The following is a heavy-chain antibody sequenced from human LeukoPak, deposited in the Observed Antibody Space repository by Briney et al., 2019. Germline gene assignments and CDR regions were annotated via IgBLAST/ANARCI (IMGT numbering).Heavy chain of an antibody. CDR1: GFIVSSND. CDR2: IYSGGST. D-gene: IGHD3-16*01. V-gene: IGHV3-53*01. Sequence: PGGSQRLSCAASGFIVSSNDMSWVRQAPGKGLEWVSVIYSGGSTYYADSVKGRFTISRDNSQNTLFLQMNSLRAEDTAVYYCARYVPGAKSCFDPWGQGTLVTVSS. J-gene: IGHJ5*02. CDR3: ARYVPGAKSCFDP.